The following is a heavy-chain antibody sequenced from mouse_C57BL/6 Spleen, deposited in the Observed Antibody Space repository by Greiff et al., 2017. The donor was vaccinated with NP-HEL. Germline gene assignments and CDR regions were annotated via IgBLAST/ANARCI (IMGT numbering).Heavy chain of an antibody. CDR2: IWRGGST. D-gene: IGHD4-1*02. CDR1: GFSLTSYG. CDR3: APSTGTAMDC. Sequence: QVQLKESGPGLVQPSQSLSITCTVSGFSLTSYGVHWVRQSPGKGLEWLGVIWRGGSTDYNAAFMSKLRITKDNSKSQVFFKMNSLQADDTAIYYCAPSTGTAMDCWGQGTSVTVSS. J-gene: IGHJ4*01. V-gene: IGHV2-5*01.